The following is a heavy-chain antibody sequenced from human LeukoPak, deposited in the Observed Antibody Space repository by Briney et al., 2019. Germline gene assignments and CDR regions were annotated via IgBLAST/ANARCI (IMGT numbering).Heavy chain of an antibody. Sequence: GGSLRLSCAASGFTFSSYSMNWVRQAPGKGLEWVSYISSSSSTIYYADSVKGRFTISRDNAKNSLCLHMNSLRAEDTAVYYCARISYTSGNDFDYWGQGTLVTVSS. CDR3: ARISYTSGNDFDY. CDR2: ISSSSSTI. CDR1: GFTFSSYS. D-gene: IGHD6-19*01. V-gene: IGHV3-48*01. J-gene: IGHJ4*02.